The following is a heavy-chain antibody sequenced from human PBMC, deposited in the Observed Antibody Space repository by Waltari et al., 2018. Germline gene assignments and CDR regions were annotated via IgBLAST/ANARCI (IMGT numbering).Heavy chain of an antibody. CDR2: TYYRSKWFN. CDR3: ARGNLYFDY. J-gene: IGHJ4*02. V-gene: IGHV6-1*01. CDR1: SSNRAA. Sequence: SSNRAAWNWIRQSPSRGLDWLGRTYYRSKWFNQYAVSVKSRITINPDTSKNQFSLQLNSVTPEDTAVYYCARGNLYFDYWGQGTLVTVSS.